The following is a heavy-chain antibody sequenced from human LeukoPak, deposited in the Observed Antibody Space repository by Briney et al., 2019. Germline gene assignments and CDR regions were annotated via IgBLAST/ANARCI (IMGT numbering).Heavy chain of an antibody. Sequence: SSETLSLTCAVYGGSFSGYYWSWIRQPPGKGLEWIGRMSNSGSSNYNPSLKSRVTMSVDTSKNQVSLRLSAVTAADTAVYYCARDQYKYDGNYRYYQHMDVWGKGTTVTISS. CDR3: ARDQYKYDGNYRYYQHMDV. CDR1: GGSFSGYY. CDR2: MSNSGSS. J-gene: IGHJ6*03. V-gene: IGHV4-59*10. D-gene: IGHD1-7*01.